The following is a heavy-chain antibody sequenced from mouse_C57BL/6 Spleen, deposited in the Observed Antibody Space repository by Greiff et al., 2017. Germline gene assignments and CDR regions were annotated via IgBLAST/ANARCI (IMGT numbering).Heavy chain of an antibody. CDR3: ARGGSSYLWYFDV. J-gene: IGHJ1*03. CDR1: GYTFTDYY. Sequence: QVHVKQSGAELVRPGASVKLSCKASGYTFTDYYINWVKQRPGQGLEWIARIYPGSGNTYYNEKFKGKATLTAEKSSSTAYMQLSSLTSEDSAVYFCARGGSSYLWYFDVWGTGTTVTVSS. D-gene: IGHD1-1*01. CDR2: IYPGSGNT. V-gene: IGHV1-76*01.